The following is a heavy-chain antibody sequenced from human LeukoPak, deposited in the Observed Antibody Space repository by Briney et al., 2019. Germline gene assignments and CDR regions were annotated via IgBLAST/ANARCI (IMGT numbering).Heavy chain of an antibody. D-gene: IGHD1-26*01. J-gene: IGHJ6*02. CDR2: NYSGGST. CDR3: ARESSWYSGSYYPAYYYYGMDV. Sequence: GGSLRLSCAASGFTVSNKYMSWVRQAPGKGLEWVSVNYSGGSTYYADSVKGRFTISRDNSKNTLYLQMNSLRAEDTAVYYCARESSWYSGSYYPAYYYYGMDVWGQGTTVTVSS. V-gene: IGHV3-53*01. CDR1: GFTVSNKY.